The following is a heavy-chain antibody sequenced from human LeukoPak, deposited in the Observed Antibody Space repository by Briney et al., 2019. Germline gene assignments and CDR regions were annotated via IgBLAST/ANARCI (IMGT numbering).Heavy chain of an antibody. CDR1: GGTFSSYA. V-gene: IGHV1-69*05. D-gene: IGHD3-10*01. Sequence: SVKVSCKASGGTFSSYAISWVRQAPGQGLELMGRIIPIFGTANYAQKFQGRVTITTDESTSTAYMELSSLRSEDTAVYYCARRRGSGSYYYDYWGQGTLVTVSS. CDR3: ARRRGSGSYYYDY. CDR2: IIPIFGTA. J-gene: IGHJ4*02.